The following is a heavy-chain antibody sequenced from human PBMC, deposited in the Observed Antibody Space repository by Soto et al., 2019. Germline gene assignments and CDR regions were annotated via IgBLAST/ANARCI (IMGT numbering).Heavy chain of an antibody. CDR1: RFTFSNYA. J-gene: IGHJ4*02. CDR3: VTDQGWELLAEDY. V-gene: IGHV3-23*01. CDR2: ISGSGART. D-gene: IGHD1-26*01. Sequence: EVQLLESGGGSVQPGGSLRLSCADSRFTFSNYAMSWVRQAPGKGLEWVSGISGSGARTFYTDSVKGRFTISRDNSKNTLYLQMDSLRAEDTAVYYCVTDQGWELLAEDYCGQGSLITVSS.